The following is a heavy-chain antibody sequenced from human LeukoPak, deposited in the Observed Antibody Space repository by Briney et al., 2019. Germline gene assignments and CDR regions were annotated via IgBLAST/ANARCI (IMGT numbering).Heavy chain of an antibody. V-gene: IGHV4-59*01. J-gene: IGHJ4*02. D-gene: IGHD6-19*01. CDR2: IYYSGST. Sequence: PSETLSLTCTASGGSISSYYWSWIRQPPGKGLEWIGYIYYSGSTNYNPSLKSRVTISVDTSKNQFSLKLSSVTAADTAVYYCARVRSGWYLGYFDYWGQGTLVTVSS. CDR3: ARVRSGWYLGYFDY. CDR1: GGSISSYY.